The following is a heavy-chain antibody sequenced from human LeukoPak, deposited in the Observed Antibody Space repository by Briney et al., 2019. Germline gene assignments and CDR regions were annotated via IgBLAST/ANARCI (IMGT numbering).Heavy chain of an antibody. V-gene: IGHV3-23*01. CDR2: ISGSGGST. CDR3: AKDRWFGELSTY. D-gene: IGHD3-10*01. J-gene: IGHJ4*02. Sequence: SAISGSGGSTYYADSVKGRFTISRDNSKNTLYLQMNSLRAEDTAVYYCAKDRWFGELSTYWGQGTLVTVSS.